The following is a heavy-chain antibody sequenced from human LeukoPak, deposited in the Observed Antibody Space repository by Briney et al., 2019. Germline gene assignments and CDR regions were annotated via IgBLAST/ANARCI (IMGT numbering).Heavy chain of an antibody. CDR1: GFTFSDYA. Sequence: GGSLRLSCVASGFTFSDYAMNWVRQAPGKGLEWVSTFKTNYNQVYYAESVRGRFTISTDNSKNTAYLQMNSLRVEDTALYYCARSVPDYTRFDFWGQGALATVSS. J-gene: IGHJ4*02. CDR3: ARSVPDYTRFDF. CDR2: FKTNYNQV. V-gene: IGHV3-23*05. D-gene: IGHD4-11*01.